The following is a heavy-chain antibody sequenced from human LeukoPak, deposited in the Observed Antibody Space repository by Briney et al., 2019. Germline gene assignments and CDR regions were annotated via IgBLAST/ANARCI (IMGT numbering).Heavy chain of an antibody. CDR3: ARDGNYGLDY. V-gene: IGHV4-59*01. Sequence: PSETLSLTCTVSGGSMSNNYWSWIRQPAGKGLEWIGYIYYSGSTNYNPSLKSRVTISVDTSKNQFSLKLSSVTAADTAVYYCARDGNYGLDYWGQGTLVTVSS. CDR1: GGSMSNNY. D-gene: IGHD3-10*01. CDR2: IYYSGST. J-gene: IGHJ4*02.